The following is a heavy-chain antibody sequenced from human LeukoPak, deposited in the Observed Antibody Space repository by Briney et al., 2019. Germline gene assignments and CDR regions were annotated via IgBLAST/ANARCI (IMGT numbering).Heavy chain of an antibody. CDR2: IYPGDSDT. CDR1: GYSFTSFW. D-gene: IGHD2-8*02. Sequence: GESLKISCKGSGYSFTSFWIGWVRQMPDKGLEWMGVIYPGDSDTRYSPSFQGQVTISADKSITTAYPQWSSLKASDTAMYYCVRHGTGYPFASWGQGTLVTVSS. V-gene: IGHV5-51*01. CDR3: VRHGTGYPFAS. J-gene: IGHJ5*02.